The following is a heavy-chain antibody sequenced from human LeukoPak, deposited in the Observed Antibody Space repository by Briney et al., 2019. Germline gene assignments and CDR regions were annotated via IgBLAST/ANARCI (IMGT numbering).Heavy chain of an antibody. D-gene: IGHD5-12*01. J-gene: IGHJ4*02. CDR2: IYYSGST. CDR1: GGSISSYY. V-gene: IGHV4-59*01. Sequence: SETLSLTCTVSGGSISSYYWSWIRQPPGKGLEWIGYIYYSGSTNYNPSLKSRVTISVDTSKNQFSLKLSSVTAADTAVYYCAKDLDIVATGGFWYDYWGQGTLVTVSS. CDR3: AKDLDIVATGGFWYDY.